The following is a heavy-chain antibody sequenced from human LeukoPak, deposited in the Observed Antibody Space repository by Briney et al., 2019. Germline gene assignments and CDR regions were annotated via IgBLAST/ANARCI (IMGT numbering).Heavy chain of an antibody. V-gene: IGHV4-39*07. CDR3: ARGWGPRAAMRRFNWFDP. CDR1: GGSISISTYY. Sequence: PGTLSLTCTLSGGSISISTYYWGWIRQPPGKGLEWIGRIYYSGTTYYNPSLKSRVPLSEPTSKNQFSLKLSSVTAADTAVYYCARGWGPRAAMRRFNWFDPWGQGTLVTVSS. D-gene: IGHD2-2*01. J-gene: IGHJ5*02. CDR2: IYYSGTT.